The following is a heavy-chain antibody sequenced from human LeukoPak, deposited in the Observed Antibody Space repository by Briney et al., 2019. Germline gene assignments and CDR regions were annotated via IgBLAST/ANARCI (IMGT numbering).Heavy chain of an antibody. D-gene: IGHD1-14*01. J-gene: IGHJ4*02. V-gene: IGHV3-21*01. CDR2: ISSSSTYT. CDR3: ARDPSPRIFDY. CDR1: GFTFSSYW. Sequence: GGSLRLSCAASGFTFSSYWMSWVRQAPGKGLEWVSAISSSSTYTHYADSVKGRFTISRDNAKNSLYLQMDSLRAEDTAVYYCARDPSPRIFDYWGQGTLVTVSS.